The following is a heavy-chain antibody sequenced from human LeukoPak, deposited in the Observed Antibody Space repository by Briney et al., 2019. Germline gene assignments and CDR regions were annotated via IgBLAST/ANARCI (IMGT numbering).Heavy chain of an antibody. CDR1: GGSISSGSYY. CDR2: IYTSGST. J-gene: IGHJ1*01. Sequence: SETLSLTCTVSGGSISSGSYYWSWIRQPAGKGLEWIGRIYTSGSTNYNPSLKSRVTISVDTSKNQFSLKLSSVTAADTAVYYCAREGNYYDSSGPPYFQHWGQGTLVTASS. CDR3: AREGNYYDSSGPPYFQH. D-gene: IGHD3-22*01. V-gene: IGHV4-61*02.